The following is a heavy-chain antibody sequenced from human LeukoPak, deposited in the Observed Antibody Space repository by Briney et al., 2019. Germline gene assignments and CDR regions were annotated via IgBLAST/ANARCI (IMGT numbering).Heavy chain of an antibody. V-gene: IGHV1-69*13. CDR2: IIPIFGTA. Sequence: SVKVSCKASGGTFSSYAISWVRQAPGQGLEWMGGIIPIFGTANYAQKFQGRVTITADESTSTAYMELSSLRSEDTAVYYCARDEQNDTIFGVVNWFDPWGQGTLVTVSS. J-gene: IGHJ5*02. D-gene: IGHD3-3*01. CDR1: GGTFSSYA. CDR3: ARDEQNDTIFGVVNWFDP.